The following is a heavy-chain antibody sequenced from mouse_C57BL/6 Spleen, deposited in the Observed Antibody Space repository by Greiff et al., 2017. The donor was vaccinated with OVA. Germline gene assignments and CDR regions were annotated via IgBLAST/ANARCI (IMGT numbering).Heavy chain of an antibody. J-gene: IGHJ1*03. D-gene: IGHD2-4*01. Sequence: VKVVESGPGLVQPSQSLSITCTVSGFSLTSYGVHWVRQSPGKGLEWLGVIWSGGSTDYNAAFISRLSISKDNSKSQVFFKMNSLQADDTAIYYCATIYYDYDVRYFDVWGTGTTVTVSS. V-gene: IGHV2-2*01. CDR1: GFSLTSYG. CDR2: IWSGGST. CDR3: ATIYYDYDVRYFDV.